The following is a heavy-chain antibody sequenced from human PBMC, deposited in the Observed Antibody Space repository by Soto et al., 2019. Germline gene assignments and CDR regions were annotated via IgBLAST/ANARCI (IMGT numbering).Heavy chain of an antibody. CDR2: INPSGGST. Sequence: ASVKVSCKASGYTFTSYYMHWVRQAPGQGLEWMGIINPSGGSTSYAQKFQGRVTMTRDTSTSTVYMELSSLRSEDTAVYYCARVRAAMVRGVPPYYYYYGMDVWGRGTTVTVSS. CDR1: GYTFTSYY. D-gene: IGHD3-10*01. J-gene: IGHJ6*02. CDR3: ARVRAAMVRGVPPYYYYYGMDV. V-gene: IGHV1-46*01.